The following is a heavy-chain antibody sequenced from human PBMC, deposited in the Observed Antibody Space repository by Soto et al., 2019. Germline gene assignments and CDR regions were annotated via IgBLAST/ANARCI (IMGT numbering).Heavy chain of an antibody. V-gene: IGHV1-46*03. CDR1: AYTFTSYY. Sequence: QVQLVQSGAEVKKPGASVKVSCKASAYTFTSYYMHWVRQAPGQGLEWMGIINPSGGSTSYAQKFQGRVTMTRDTSTSTVYMELSSLRSEDTAVYYCTRVGGYSSSCYVDDSFDPWGQGTLVTVSS. J-gene: IGHJ5*02. CDR3: TRVGGYSSSCYVDDSFDP. D-gene: IGHD6-13*01. CDR2: INPSGGST.